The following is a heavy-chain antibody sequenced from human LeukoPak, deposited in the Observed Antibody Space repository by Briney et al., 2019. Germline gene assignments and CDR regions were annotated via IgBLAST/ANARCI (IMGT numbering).Heavy chain of an antibody. CDR1: GYTFTGYY. D-gene: IGHD1-26*01. CDR3: ARVEEQHPYYYYGMDV. CDR2: INPNSGGT. V-gene: IGHV1-2*02. Sequence: GASVKVSCKASGYTFTGYYMHWVRQAPGQRLEWMGWINPNSGGTNYAQKFQGRVTMTRDTSISTAYMELSRLRSDDTAVYYCARVEEQHPYYYYGMDVWGQGTTVTVSS. J-gene: IGHJ6*02.